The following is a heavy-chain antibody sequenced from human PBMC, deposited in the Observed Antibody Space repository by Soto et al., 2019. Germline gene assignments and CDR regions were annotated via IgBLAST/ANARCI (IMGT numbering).Heavy chain of an antibody. CDR1: GGSIISGDYY. J-gene: IGHJ5*02. CDR2: IYYSGDT. D-gene: IGHD3-22*01. Sequence: SETLSLTCTVSGGSIISGDYYWSWIRQPPGKGLEWIAYIYYSGDTNYNPSLKSRVTISLDTSKNQISLTLSSVTAADTAVYYCARLGAYYQSLDPWGQGTLVTVSS. CDR3: ARLGAYYQSLDP. V-gene: IGHV4-30-4*01.